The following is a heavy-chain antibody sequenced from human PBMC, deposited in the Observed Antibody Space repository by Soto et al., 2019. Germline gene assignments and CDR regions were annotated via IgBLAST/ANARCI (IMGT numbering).Heavy chain of an antibody. CDR3: AREGGGYGVDYYYYGMDV. CDR1: GYTFTGCY. J-gene: IGHJ6*02. CDR2: INPNSGGT. D-gene: IGHD3-3*01. Sequence: VASVKVSCKASGYTFTGCYMHWVRQAPGQGLEWMGWINPNSGGTNYAQKFQGRVTMTRDTSISTAYMELSRLRSDDTAVYYCAREGGGYGVDYYYYGMDVWGQGTTVTVSS. V-gene: IGHV1-2*02.